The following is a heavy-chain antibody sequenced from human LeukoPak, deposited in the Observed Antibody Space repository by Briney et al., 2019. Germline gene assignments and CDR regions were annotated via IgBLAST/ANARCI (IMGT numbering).Heavy chain of an antibody. D-gene: IGHD3-3*01. CDR2: IYHSGST. V-gene: IGHV4-38-2*01. CDR3: ARLTSYYDFRSGEFDP. J-gene: IGHJ5*02. Sequence: SETLSLTCAVSGYSISSGYYWGWIRQPPGKGLEWIGSIYHSGSTYYNPSLKSRVTISVDTSKNQFSLKLSSVTAADTAVYYCARLTSYYDFRSGEFDPWGQGTLVTVSS. CDR1: GYSISSGYY.